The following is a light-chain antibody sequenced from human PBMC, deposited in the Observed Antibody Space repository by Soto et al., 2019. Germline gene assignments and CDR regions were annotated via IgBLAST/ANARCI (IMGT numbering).Light chain of an antibody. V-gene: IGKV3-15*01. CDR2: AAS. J-gene: IGKJ4*01. CDR3: QHYNNWPPLT. CDR1: QSVSIN. Sequence: EVVITQSPSTLSVSPGQRATLSCRASQSVSINLAWYQQKPGQAPRLLIYAASKRATGVPARFSGSGSGTEFTLTISSLQSEDFAVYYCQHYNNWPPLTFGGGTKVDI.